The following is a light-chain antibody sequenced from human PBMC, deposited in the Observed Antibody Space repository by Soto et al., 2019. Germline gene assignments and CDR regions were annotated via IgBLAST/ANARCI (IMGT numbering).Light chain of an antibody. CDR2: EVS. J-gene: IGLJ1*01. Sequence: QSVLTQPASVSGSPGQSITISCTGTSSDIGESNYVSWYQQHPGRAPRLIIYEVSNRPSGVSNRFSASKSGNTASLTISGIQAEDEADYYCSSYTSSSTLNVFGTGTKVTVL. CDR3: SSYTSSSTLNV. CDR1: SSDIGESNY. V-gene: IGLV2-14*01.